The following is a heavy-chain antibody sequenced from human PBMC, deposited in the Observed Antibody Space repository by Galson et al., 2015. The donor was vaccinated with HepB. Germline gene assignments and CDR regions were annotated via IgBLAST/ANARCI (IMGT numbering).Heavy chain of an antibody. V-gene: IGHV3-7*03. CDR1: GFTFSSYW. J-gene: IGHJ4*02. CDR3: ARDFNGGSRGSWYYLDLSPDTYYFDY. CDR2: IKQDGSEK. D-gene: IGHD6-13*01. Sequence: SLRLSCAASGFTFSSYWMSWVRQAPGKGLEWVANIKQDGSEKYYVDSVKGRFTISRDNAKNSLYLQMNSLRAEDTAVYYCARDFNGGSRGSWYYLDLSPDTYYFDYWGQGTLVTVSS.